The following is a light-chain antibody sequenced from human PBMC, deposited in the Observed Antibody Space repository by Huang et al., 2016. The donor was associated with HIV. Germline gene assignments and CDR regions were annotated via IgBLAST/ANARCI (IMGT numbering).Light chain of an antibody. J-gene: IGKJ2*01. Sequence: EVVMTQSPGTLSVSPGKRATLSCKTSESLNNKLVWYQQKPGQAPRLLIYRTSTRATGVPARFSGGGSGTEFTLTISSLQSEDFGIYYCQQYSNWPPMYTFGQGTKLEI. CDR2: RTS. V-gene: IGKV3-15*01. CDR1: ESLNNK. CDR3: QQYSNWPPMYT.